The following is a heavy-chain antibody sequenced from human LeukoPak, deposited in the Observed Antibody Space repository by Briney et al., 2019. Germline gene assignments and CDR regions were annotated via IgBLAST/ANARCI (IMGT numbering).Heavy chain of an antibody. V-gene: IGHV4-4*02. J-gene: IGHJ4*02. D-gene: IGHD6-6*01. CDR3: ARAGGGLSWIAARTPIFDY. CDR1: GGSISSSNW. CDR2: IYHSGST. Sequence: PSETLSLTCAVSGGSISSSNWWSWVRQPPGTGLEWIGEIYHSGSTNYNPSLKSRVTISVDKSKNQFSLKLSSVTAADTAVYYCARAGGGLSWIAARTPIFDYWGQGTLVTVSS.